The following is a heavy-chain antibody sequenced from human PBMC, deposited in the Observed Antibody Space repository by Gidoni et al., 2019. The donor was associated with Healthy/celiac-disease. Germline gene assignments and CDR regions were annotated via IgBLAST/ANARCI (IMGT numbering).Heavy chain of an antibody. V-gene: IGHV2-5*02. J-gene: IGHJ5*02. CDR3: AHDPVTYYYDSSGYFLNWFDP. CDR1: GFPLSTSGVG. CDR2: IYWDDDK. D-gene: IGHD3-22*01. Sequence: QITLKESGPTLVYPTQTLTLTSIFSGFPLSTSGVGVGLIRQPPGKALEWLALIYWDDDKRYSPSLKSRLTITKENSKNQVVLTMTNMDPVETATDYCAHDPVTYYYDSSGYFLNWFDPWGQGTLVTVSS.